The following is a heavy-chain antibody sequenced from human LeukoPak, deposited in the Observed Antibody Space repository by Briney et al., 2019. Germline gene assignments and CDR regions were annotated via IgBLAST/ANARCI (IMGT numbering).Heavy chain of an antibody. Sequence: PSETLSLTCTVSGGSISSHYWSWNRQPPGKGLEWIGYIYYSGSTNYNPSLKSRVTISVDTSKNQFSLKLSSVTAADTAVYYCAREWTPGWFDPWGQGTLVTVSS. CDR1: GGSISSHY. D-gene: IGHD3/OR15-3a*01. CDR3: AREWTPGWFDP. CDR2: IYYSGST. J-gene: IGHJ5*02. V-gene: IGHV4-59*11.